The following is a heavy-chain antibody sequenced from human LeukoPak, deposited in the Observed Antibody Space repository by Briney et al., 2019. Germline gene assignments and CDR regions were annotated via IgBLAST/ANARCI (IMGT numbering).Heavy chain of an antibody. CDR2: IYTSGIT. V-gene: IGHV4-61*02. CDR3: AVEYCSCGSCFIDY. D-gene: IGHD2-15*01. J-gene: IGHJ4*02. Sequence: SETLSLTXTVSGGSISSGSYYWSWIRQPAGKGLVWLGRIYTSGITNYNPSLKSRVTISVDTSKIHFSLKLSSVTAADTAVYYCAVEYCSCGSCFIDYWGQGTLVTVSS. CDR1: GGSISSGSYY.